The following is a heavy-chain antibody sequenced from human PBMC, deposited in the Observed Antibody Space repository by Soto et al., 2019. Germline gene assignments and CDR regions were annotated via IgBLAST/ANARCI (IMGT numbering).Heavy chain of an antibody. J-gene: IGHJ6*02. CDR2: VSFDSKNK. D-gene: IGHD4-4*01. CDR1: GFSFDSYS. V-gene: IGHV3-30*18. Sequence: GGSLRLSCAGSGFSFDSYSMHWVRQAPGKGLEWVTTVSFDSKNKYYIDSVEGRFTISRDNSKNMLYLQMNSLTNEDTAVYYCAKESVEATYSFYGMDVWGPGTTVTVSS. CDR3: AKESVEATYSFYGMDV.